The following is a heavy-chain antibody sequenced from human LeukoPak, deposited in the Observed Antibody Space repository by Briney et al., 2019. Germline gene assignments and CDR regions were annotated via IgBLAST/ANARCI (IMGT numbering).Heavy chain of an antibody. Sequence: ASVKISCKASGYTFTDYYMHWVQQAPGKGLEWMGRVDPEDGETIYAEKFQGRVTITADTSTDTAYMELSSLRSEDTAVYYCATLPTGYSGSYRDAFDIWGQGTMVTVSS. CDR1: GYTFTDYY. CDR3: ATLPTGYSGSYRDAFDI. CDR2: VDPEDGET. V-gene: IGHV1-69-2*01. D-gene: IGHD1-26*01. J-gene: IGHJ3*02.